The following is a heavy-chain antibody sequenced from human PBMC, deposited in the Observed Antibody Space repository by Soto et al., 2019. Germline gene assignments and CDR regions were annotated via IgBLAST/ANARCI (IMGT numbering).Heavy chain of an antibody. Sequence: QITLKESGPTLVKPTQTLTLTCTFSGFSLSTSGVGVGWIRQPPGKALEWLALIYWDDDKRYSPSLKSRLTNTKDTSKNQVVLTKTNMDPVDTATYYCAHSPWGGGGNSYFDYWGQGTLVTVSS. D-gene: IGHD2-21*02. V-gene: IGHV2-5*02. J-gene: IGHJ4*02. CDR3: AHSPWGGGGNSYFDY. CDR2: IYWDDDK. CDR1: GFSLSTSGVG.